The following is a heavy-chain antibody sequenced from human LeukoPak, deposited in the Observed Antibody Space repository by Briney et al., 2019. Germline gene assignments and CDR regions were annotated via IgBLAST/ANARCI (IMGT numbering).Heavy chain of an antibody. V-gene: IGHV3-23*01. J-gene: IGHJ4*02. D-gene: IGHD6-19*01. Sequence: GGSLRLSCAASGFTFSTYAVNWVRQAPGKGLEWVSAISGSGGSTYYADSVKGRFTISRDNSKNTLYLQMNSLRAEDTAVYYCAKATVAGTLWGQGTLVTVSS. CDR2: ISGSGGST. CDR3: AKATVAGTL. CDR1: GFTFSTYA.